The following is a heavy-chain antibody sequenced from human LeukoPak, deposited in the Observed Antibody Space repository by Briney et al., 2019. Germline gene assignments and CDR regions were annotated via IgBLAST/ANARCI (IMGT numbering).Heavy chain of an antibody. Sequence: ASVKVSCKASGYTFTGYYMHWVRPAPGQGLEWMGWINPNSGGTNYAQKFQGRVTMTRDTSISTAYMELSRLRSDDTAVYYCARVCSSGSLGDNWFDPWGQGTLVTVSS. CDR3: ARVCSSGSLGDNWFDP. CDR2: INPNSGGT. J-gene: IGHJ5*02. CDR1: GYTFTGYY. V-gene: IGHV1-2*02. D-gene: IGHD6-19*01.